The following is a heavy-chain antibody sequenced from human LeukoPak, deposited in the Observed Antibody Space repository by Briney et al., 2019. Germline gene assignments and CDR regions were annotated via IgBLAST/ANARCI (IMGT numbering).Heavy chain of an antibody. CDR3: ARDPYSSSWKNWFDP. J-gene: IGHJ5*02. CDR1: GDSIINSYF. Sequence: SETLSLTCSVSGDSIINSYFWAWIRQPPGKGLEWIGSMYYKGSTYYNLSLNSRVTISVDASKNHFSLKLNSVTAADTAVYYCARDPYSSSWKNWFDPWGQGILVTVSS. D-gene: IGHD6-13*01. CDR2: MYYKGST. V-gene: IGHV4-39*07.